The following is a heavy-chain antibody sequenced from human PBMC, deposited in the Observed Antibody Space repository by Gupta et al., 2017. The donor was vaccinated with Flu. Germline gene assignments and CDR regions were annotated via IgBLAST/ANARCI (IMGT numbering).Heavy chain of an antibody. D-gene: IGHD3-3*01. V-gene: IGHV1-69*01. Sequence: QVQLVQSGAEVKKPGSSVKVSCKASGGTFSSYAISWVRQAPGQGLEWMGGIIPIFGTANYAQKFQGRVTITADESTSTAYMELSSLRSEDTAVYYCATVQDYDFWSGYPHGNWFDPWGQGTLVTVSS. CDR3: ATVQDYDFWSGYPHGNWFDP. CDR1: GGTFSSYA. CDR2: IIPIFGTA. J-gene: IGHJ5*02.